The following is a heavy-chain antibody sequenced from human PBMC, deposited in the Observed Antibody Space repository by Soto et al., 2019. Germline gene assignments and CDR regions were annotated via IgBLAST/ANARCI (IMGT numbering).Heavy chain of an antibody. CDR1: GYSFTSYW. J-gene: IGHJ6*02. Sequence: PAESLKISCKGSGYSFTSYWISWVRQMPGKGLEWMGRIDPSDSYTNYSPSFQGHVTISADKSISTAYLQWSSLKASDTAMFYCARLTENCSSTSCYLYYYYGMDIWGQGTRVSVSS. CDR3: ARLTENCSSTSCYLYYYYGMDI. CDR2: IDPSDSYT. V-gene: IGHV5-10-1*01. D-gene: IGHD2-2*01.